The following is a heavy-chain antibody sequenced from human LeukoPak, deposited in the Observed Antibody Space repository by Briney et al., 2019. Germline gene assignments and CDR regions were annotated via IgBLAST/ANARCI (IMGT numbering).Heavy chain of an antibody. CDR3: ARGGYSYGESDY. Sequence: ASVKVSCKASGYTFTSYYMHWVRQAPGQGLEWMGIINPSGGSTSYAQKFQGRVTMTRDMSTSTAYMELSSLRSEDTAVYYCARGGYSYGESDYWGQGTLVTVSS. D-gene: IGHD5-18*01. V-gene: IGHV1-46*01. CDR2: INPSGGST. CDR1: GYTFTSYY. J-gene: IGHJ4*02.